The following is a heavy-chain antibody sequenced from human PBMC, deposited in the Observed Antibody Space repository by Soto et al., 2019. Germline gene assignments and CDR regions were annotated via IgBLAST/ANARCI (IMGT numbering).Heavy chain of an antibody. CDR3: AKSVYSSGSFSAFVY. Sequence: QVQLVESGGGVVQPGSSLTLSCAASGFSFRSYGIHWVRQAPGKGLEWVAVISYDGSDKYSADSVNGRFTISRDNSKKTLYLQMNCLRDEDTAVYYCAKSVYSSGSFSAFVYWGQGTLVIVSS. J-gene: IGHJ4*01. CDR1: GFSFRSYG. D-gene: IGHD1-26*01. V-gene: IGHV3-30*18. CDR2: ISYDGSDK.